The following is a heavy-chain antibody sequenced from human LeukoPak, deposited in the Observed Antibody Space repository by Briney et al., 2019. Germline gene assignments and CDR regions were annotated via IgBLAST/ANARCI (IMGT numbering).Heavy chain of an antibody. J-gene: IGHJ4*02. D-gene: IGHD3-22*01. CDR1: GYTFTSYY. CDR2: INPSGGST. V-gene: IGHV1-46*01. CDR3: ARDLAPSYYYDSSGYSTAYY. Sequence: ASVKVSCKASGYTFTSYYMHWVRQAPGQGLEWMGIINPSGGSTSYAQKFQGRVTMTRDTSTSTVYMELSSLRSEDTAVYYCARDLAPSYYYDSSGYSTAYYWGQGTLVTVSS.